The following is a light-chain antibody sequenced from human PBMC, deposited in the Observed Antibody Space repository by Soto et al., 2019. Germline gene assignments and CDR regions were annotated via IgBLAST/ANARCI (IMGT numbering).Light chain of an antibody. J-gene: IGLJ1*01. CDR3: SSFTTSSTYV. CDR1: SSDVGFYNY. CDR2: EVN. V-gene: IGLV2-14*01. Sequence: QSALTQPASVSGSPGQSITISCTGTSSDVGFYNYVSWYQQHPGKAPKLMIYEVNNRPSGVSNRFSGSKSGNTASLTISGLQAEDDADYYCSSFTTSSTYVFVTGTKVTVL.